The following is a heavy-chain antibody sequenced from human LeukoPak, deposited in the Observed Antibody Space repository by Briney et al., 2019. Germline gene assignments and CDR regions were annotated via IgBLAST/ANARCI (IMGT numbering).Heavy chain of an antibody. CDR2: ISGSGSTI. CDR3: AGGWGGY. Sequence: GGSLRLSCAASGFTFSNYEMNWVRQAPGKGLEWVSHISGSGSTIYYADSVKGRFTISRDNAKNSLFLQMNSLRVEDTAVYYCAGGWGGYWGQGTLVTVSS. V-gene: IGHV3-48*03. D-gene: IGHD6-19*01. CDR1: GFTFSNYE. J-gene: IGHJ4*02.